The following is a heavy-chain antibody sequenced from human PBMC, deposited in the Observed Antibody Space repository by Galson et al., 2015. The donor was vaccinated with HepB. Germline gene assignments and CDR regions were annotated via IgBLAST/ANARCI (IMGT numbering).Heavy chain of an antibody. Sequence: SLRLSCAASGFTFSSYGMHWVRQAPGKGLEWVAVISYDGSNKYYADSVKGRFTISRDNSKNTLYLQMNSLRAEDTAVYYCAKKMAARLYYYYGMDVWGQGTTVTVSS. CDR3: AKKMAARLYYYYGMDV. CDR1: GFTFSSYG. D-gene: IGHD6-6*01. CDR2: ISYDGSNK. V-gene: IGHV3-30*18. J-gene: IGHJ6*02.